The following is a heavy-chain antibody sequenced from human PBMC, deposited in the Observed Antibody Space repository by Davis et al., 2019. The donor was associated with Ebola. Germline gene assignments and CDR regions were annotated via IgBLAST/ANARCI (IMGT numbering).Heavy chain of an antibody. J-gene: IGHJ3*02. CDR3: ARDRKGSDACDI. V-gene: IGHV3-74*01. CDR2: INSDGSST. Sequence: GSLRLSCAASGFTFSSYSMNWVRQAPGKGLVWVSRINSDGSSTTYADSVKGRFTISRDNAKNTLYLQMNSLRAEDTAVYYCARDRKGSDACDIWGQGTMVTVSS. CDR1: GFTFSSYS.